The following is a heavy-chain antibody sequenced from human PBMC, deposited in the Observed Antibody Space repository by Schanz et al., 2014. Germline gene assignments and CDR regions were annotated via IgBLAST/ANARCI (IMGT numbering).Heavy chain of an antibody. Sequence: VQLVESGGGLIQPGGSLRLSCAASGFGFSSYSMNWVRQAPGKGLEWVSYISGSSRTIYYADSMKGRFTMSRDNAKNSVFLQMNSLRAEDTGLYFCARGGSGSHYRLDYWDQGTLVTVSS. V-gene: IGHV3-48*01. J-gene: IGHJ4*02. D-gene: IGHD1-26*01. CDR1: GFGFSSYS. CDR2: ISGSSRTI. CDR3: ARGGSGSHYRLDY.